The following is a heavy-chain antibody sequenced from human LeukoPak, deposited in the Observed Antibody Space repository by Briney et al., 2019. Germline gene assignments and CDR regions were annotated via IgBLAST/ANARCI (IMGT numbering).Heavy chain of an antibody. CDR3: ARELHGSGWYRVNWFDP. CDR1: GFTFRSYS. J-gene: IGHJ5*02. D-gene: IGHD6-19*01. V-gene: IGHV3-21*01. Sequence: GGSLRLSCAASGFTFRSYSMNWVRQAPGKGLVWVSSISSSSSYIYYADSVKGRFTISRDNAKNSLYLQMNSLRAEDTAVYYCARELHGSGWYRVNWFDPWGQGTLVTVSS. CDR2: ISSSSSYI.